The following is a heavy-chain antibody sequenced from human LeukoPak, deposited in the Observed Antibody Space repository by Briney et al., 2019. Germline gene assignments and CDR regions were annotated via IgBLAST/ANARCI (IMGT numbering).Heavy chain of an antibody. V-gene: IGHV4-31*03. CDR2: IYYSGST. CDR3: ARALVVPAAMIDY. D-gene: IGHD2-2*01. Sequence: SQTLSLTCTVSGGSISSGGYYWSWIRQHPGKGLEWIGYIYYSGSTYYNPSLRSRVTISVDTSKNQFSLKLSSVTAADTAVYYCARALVVPAAMIDYWGQGTLVTVSS. CDR1: GGSISSGGYY. J-gene: IGHJ4*02.